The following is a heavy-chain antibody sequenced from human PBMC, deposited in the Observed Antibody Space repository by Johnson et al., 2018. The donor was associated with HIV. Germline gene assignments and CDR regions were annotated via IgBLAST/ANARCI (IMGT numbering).Heavy chain of an antibody. CDR1: GFTFDDYG. J-gene: IGHJ3*02. Sequence: VQLVESGGGLVQSGGSLRLSCAASGFTFDDYGMSWVRQAPGKGLEWVSGINWNGGSTGYADSVKGRFTISRDNAKNSLYLQMNSLRAEDTALYYCARGGGSYYSGAFDIWGQGTMVTVSS. D-gene: IGHD1-26*01. CDR2: INWNGGST. CDR3: ARGGGSYYSGAFDI. V-gene: IGHV3-20*04.